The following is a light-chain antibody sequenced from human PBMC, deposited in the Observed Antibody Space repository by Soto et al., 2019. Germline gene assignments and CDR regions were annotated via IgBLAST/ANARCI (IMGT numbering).Light chain of an antibody. V-gene: IGKV3-20*01. CDR2: GAS. CDR3: QEYGSSRT. J-gene: IGKJ1*01. CDR1: QSVSSSY. Sequence: EIVFTQSPGTLSLSPGERATLSFRARQSVSSSYLAWYQQKPGQAPRLLIYGASSRATGIPDRFSGSGSGTDFTLTISRLEPEDFAVYYCQEYGSSRTFGQGTKVDIK.